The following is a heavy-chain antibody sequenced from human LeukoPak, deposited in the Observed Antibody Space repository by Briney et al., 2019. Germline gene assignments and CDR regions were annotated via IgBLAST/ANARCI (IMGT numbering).Heavy chain of an antibody. J-gene: IGHJ5*01. CDR3: ARHWGWGGGDWFDS. CDR1: GGSISSHY. D-gene: IGHD3-16*01. V-gene: IGHV4-59*08. CDR2: IYSSGST. Sequence: SETLSLTCTVSGGSISSHYWSWLRQPPGKGLEWIGYIYSSGSTKYNPSLKSRVTISVDTSKNQFSLKLSSVTAADTAVYYCARHWGWGGGDWFDSWGQGTPVTVSS.